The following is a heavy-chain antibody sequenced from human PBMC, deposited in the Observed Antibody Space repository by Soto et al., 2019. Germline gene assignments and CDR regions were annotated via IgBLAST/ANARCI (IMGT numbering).Heavy chain of an antibody. CDR2: IWYDEKSK. Sequence: GGSLRLSCAASGFAFSSYGMHWVRQAPGKGLEWVAVIWYDEKSKYYADSVEGRFTISRDSSSNTLYLQMNSLRAEDTATYYSARDRSSASGSYYNPPLSYWGQGTPVTVSS. J-gene: IGHJ4*02. CDR3: ARDRSSASGSYYNPPLSY. CDR1: GFAFSSYG. D-gene: IGHD3-10*01. V-gene: IGHV3-33*01.